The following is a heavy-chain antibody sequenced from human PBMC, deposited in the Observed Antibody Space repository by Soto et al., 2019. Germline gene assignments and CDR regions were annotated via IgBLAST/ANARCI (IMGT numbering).Heavy chain of an antibody. CDR2: ISYDGSNK. V-gene: IGHV3-30*18. CDR1: GFTFSSYG. D-gene: IGHD4-17*01. CDR3: AKDLSKGYGDYLLDY. Sequence: QVQLVESGGGVVQPGRSLRLSCAASGFTFSSYGMHWVRQAPGKGLEWVAVISYDGSNKYYADYVKGRFTISRDNSKNALYLQMNSLRAEDTAVYYCAKDLSKGYGDYLLDYWGQGTLVTVSS. J-gene: IGHJ4*02.